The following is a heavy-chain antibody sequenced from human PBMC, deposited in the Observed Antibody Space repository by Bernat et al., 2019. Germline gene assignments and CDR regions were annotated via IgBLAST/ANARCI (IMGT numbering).Heavy chain of an antibody. CDR2: ISYDGSNK. CDR3: AKDGEGGTITMVQSFIDY. V-gene: IGHV3-30*18. Sequence: QVQLVESGGGVVQPGRSLRLSCAASGFTFSSYGMHWVRQAPGKGLEWVAVISYDGSNKYYADSVKGRFTISRDNSKNTLYLQMNSLRAEDTAVYYCAKDGEGGTITMVQSFIDYWGQGTLVTVSS. D-gene: IGHD3-10*01. J-gene: IGHJ4*02. CDR1: GFTFSSYG.